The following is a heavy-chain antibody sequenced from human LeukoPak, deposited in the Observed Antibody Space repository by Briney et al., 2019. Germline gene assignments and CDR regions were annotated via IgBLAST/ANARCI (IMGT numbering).Heavy chain of an antibody. D-gene: IGHD2-2*01. J-gene: IGHJ4*02. CDR3: ARGYCSSTSCYFYFDY. CDR2: IYTSGST. Sequence: SETLSLTCTVSGGSISSYYWSWIRQPAGKGLDWIGRIYTSGSTNYNPSLKSRVTMSVDTSKNQFSLKLSSVTAADTAVYYCARGYCSSTSCYFYFDYWGQGTLVTVSS. V-gene: IGHV4-4*07. CDR1: GGSISSYY.